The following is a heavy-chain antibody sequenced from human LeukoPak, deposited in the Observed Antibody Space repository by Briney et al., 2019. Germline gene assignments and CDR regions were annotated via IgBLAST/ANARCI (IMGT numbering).Heavy chain of an antibody. CDR1: GFAFDEHG. Sequence: GGSLRLTCSASGFAFDEHGMSWVRQVPGKGLEWVSGINWSGGSTGYGDPARGRFTVSRDNAKNSLYLQMDSLRAEDTALYYCARAPITSPFYFDSWGQGTLVTVSS. CDR2: INWSGGST. V-gene: IGHV3-20*04. D-gene: IGHD2-2*01. CDR3: ARAPITSPFYFDS. J-gene: IGHJ4*02.